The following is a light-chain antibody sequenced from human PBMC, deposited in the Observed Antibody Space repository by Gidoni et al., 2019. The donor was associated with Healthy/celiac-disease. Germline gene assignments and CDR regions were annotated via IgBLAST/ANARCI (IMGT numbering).Light chain of an antibody. Sequence: SSELTQYPAVSVAFGQTVRITCQGDSLRSYYASWYQQKPGQAPVLVIYGKNNRPSGIPDRFSGSSSGNTASLTITGAQAEDEADYYCNSRDSSGNHAVFGGGTQLTVL. CDR2: GKN. CDR1: SLRSYY. V-gene: IGLV3-19*01. CDR3: NSRDSSGNHAV. J-gene: IGLJ7*01.